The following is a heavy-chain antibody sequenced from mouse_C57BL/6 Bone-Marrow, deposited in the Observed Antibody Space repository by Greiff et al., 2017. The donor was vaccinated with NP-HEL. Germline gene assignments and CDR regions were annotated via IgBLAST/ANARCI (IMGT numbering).Heavy chain of an antibody. Sequence: DVQLQESGPVLVKPGASVKMSCKASGYTFTDYYMNWVKQSHGKSLEWIGVINPYNGGTSYNQKFKGKATLTVDKSSSTAYMELNSLTSEDSAVYYCARSQLRLRNFDYWGQGTTLTVSS. CDR1: GYTFTDYY. CDR2: INPYNGGT. V-gene: IGHV1-19*01. CDR3: ARSQLRLRNFDY. D-gene: IGHD3-2*02. J-gene: IGHJ2*01.